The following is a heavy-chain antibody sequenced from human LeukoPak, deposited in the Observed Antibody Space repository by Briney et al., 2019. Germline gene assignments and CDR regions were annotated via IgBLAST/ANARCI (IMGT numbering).Heavy chain of an antibody. CDR3: AREGSGYYSDHDAFDI. J-gene: IGHJ3*02. D-gene: IGHD3-22*01. V-gene: IGHV1-2*02. CDR2: INPNSGGT. CDR1: GYTLSELS. Sequence: ASVKVSCKVSGYTLSELSMHWVRQAPGKGLEWMGWINPNSGGTNYAQKFQGRVTMTRDTSISTAYMELSRLRSDDTAVYYCAREGSGYYSDHDAFDIWGQGTMVTVSS.